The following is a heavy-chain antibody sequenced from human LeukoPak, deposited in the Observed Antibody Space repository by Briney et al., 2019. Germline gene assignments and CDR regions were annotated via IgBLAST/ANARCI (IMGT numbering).Heavy chain of an antibody. CDR2: ISGSGAST. D-gene: IGHD1-26*01. Sequence: GGSLRLSCLTSGFTFSSNAMSWVRQAPGKGLEWISGISGSGASTYYADSVTGRFTISRDNSRNTLYLQMNSLRGDDTAVYYCAKDVGKWESLHFFDYWGQGTLVTVSS. CDR1: GFTFSSNA. V-gene: IGHV3-23*01. J-gene: IGHJ4*02. CDR3: AKDVGKWESLHFFDY.